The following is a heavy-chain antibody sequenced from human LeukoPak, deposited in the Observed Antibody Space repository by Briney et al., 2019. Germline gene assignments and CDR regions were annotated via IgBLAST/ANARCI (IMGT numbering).Heavy chain of an antibody. CDR3: AKDLGEGRFFSLDY. V-gene: IGHV3-23*01. D-gene: IGHD3-3*01. J-gene: IGHJ4*02. CDR1: GFTFSSYA. Sequence: GGSLRLSCAASGFTFSSYAMSWVRQAPGKGLEWVSAISSSGGSTYYADSVKGRFTISRDNSKNTLYLQMNSLRAEDTAVYYCAKDLGEGRFFSLDYWGQGTLVTVSS. CDR2: ISSSGGST.